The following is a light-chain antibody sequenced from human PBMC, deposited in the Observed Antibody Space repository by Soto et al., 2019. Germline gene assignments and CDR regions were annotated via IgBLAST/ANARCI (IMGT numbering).Light chain of an antibody. J-gene: IGLJ1*01. Sequence: QSALTQPPSASGSPGQSVTISCTGTSSDVGGYNYVSWYQQHPGKAPKLMIYQVSRRPSGVPDRFSGSKSGNTASLTVSGLQAEYEADYYCSSYAGNSYVFGTGTKLTVL. V-gene: IGLV2-8*01. CDR3: SSYAGNSYV. CDR2: QVS. CDR1: SSDVGGYNY.